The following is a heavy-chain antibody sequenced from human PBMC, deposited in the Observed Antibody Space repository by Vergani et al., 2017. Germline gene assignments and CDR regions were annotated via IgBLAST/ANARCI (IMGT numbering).Heavy chain of an antibody. Sequence: QLQLQESGPGLVKPSETLSLTCTVSGDSVSSSSYYWGWIRQPPGKGLEWIGSVYYSGSTYYSPSLKSRVTISVDTSKNQFSLKLSSVTAADTAVYYCARNHRYGSGSSSLLNWFDPWGQGTLVTVSS. CDR2: VYYSGST. J-gene: IGHJ5*02. CDR1: GDSVSSSSYY. D-gene: IGHD3-10*01. V-gene: IGHV4-39*07. CDR3: ARNHRYGSGSSSLLNWFDP.